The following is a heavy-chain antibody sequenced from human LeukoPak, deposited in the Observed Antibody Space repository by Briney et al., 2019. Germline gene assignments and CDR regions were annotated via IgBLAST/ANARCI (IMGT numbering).Heavy chain of an antibody. V-gene: IGHV3-21*01. Sequence: GGSLRLSCAASGFTFSSYAMHWVRQAPGKGLEWVSSISSSSSYIYYADSVKGRFTISRDNAKNSLYLQMNSLRAEDTAVYYCARVDSGSYDYWGQGTLVTVSS. CDR2: ISSSSSYI. J-gene: IGHJ4*02. CDR3: ARVDSGSYDY. CDR1: GFTFSSYA. D-gene: IGHD1-26*01.